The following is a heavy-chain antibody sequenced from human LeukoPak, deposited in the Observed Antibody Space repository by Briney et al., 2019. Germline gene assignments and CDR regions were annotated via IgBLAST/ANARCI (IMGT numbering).Heavy chain of an antibody. J-gene: IGHJ4*02. V-gene: IGHV4-61*02. CDR3: ARETYYYDSSGYSNPDY. CDR2: IYTSGST. CDR1: GGSISSGSYY. D-gene: IGHD3-22*01. Sequence: PSETLSLTCTVSGGSISSGSYYWRWIRQPAGKGLEWIGRIYTSGSTNYNPSLKSRVTISVDTSKNQFSLKLSSVTAADTAVYYCARETYYYDSSGYSNPDYWGQGTLVTVSS.